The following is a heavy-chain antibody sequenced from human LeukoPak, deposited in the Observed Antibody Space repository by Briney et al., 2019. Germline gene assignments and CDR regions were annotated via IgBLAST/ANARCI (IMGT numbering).Heavy chain of an antibody. J-gene: IGHJ4*02. CDR1: GFTFTSYA. Sequence: TGGSLRLSCAASGFTFTSYAMCWVRQAPGKGLEWGSAISGNGVSTYYADSVKGRFTISRDNSKNTLYLQMNSLRAEDTAVYYCAKFFDSSGYYYFDSWGQGTLVTVSS. V-gene: IGHV3-23*01. D-gene: IGHD3-22*01. CDR2: ISGNGVST. CDR3: AKFFDSSGYYYFDS.